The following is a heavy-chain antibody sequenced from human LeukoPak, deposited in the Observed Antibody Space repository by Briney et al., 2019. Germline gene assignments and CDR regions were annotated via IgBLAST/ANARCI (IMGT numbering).Heavy chain of an antibody. CDR3: ARDLPFYCSTTTCYAFDI. Sequence: SGTLSLTCAVSGGSISSSNWWSWVRQPPGKGLEWIGEIYHSGSTNYNPSLKSRVTISVDKSKNQFSLKLSSVTAADTAVYYCARDLPFYCSTTTCYAFDIWGQGTMVTVSS. CDR1: GGSISSSNW. J-gene: IGHJ3*02. V-gene: IGHV4-4*02. D-gene: IGHD2-2*01. CDR2: IYHSGST.